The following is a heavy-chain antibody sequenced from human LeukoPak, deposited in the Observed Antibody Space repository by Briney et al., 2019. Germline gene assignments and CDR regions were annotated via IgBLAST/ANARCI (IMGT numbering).Heavy chain of an antibody. J-gene: IGHJ4*02. CDR3: ARRPFGLRRHFDY. CDR2: INHSGST. D-gene: IGHD3-16*01. V-gene: IGHV4-34*01. Sequence: SETLSLTCAVYGGSFSGYYWSWIRQPPGKGLEWIGEINHSGSTNYNPSLKSRVPISVDTSKNQFSLKLSSVTAADTAVYYCARRPFGLRRHFDYWGQGTLVTVSS. CDR1: GGSFSGYY.